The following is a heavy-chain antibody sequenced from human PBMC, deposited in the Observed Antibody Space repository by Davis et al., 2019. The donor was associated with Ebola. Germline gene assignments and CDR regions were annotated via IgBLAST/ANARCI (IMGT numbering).Heavy chain of an antibody. D-gene: IGHD1-26*01. CDR2: ISSSSSYI. CDR1: GLTFSSYS. CDR3: ARASGSYYFDY. Sequence: GGSLRLSCAASGLTFSSYSMNWVRQAPGKGLEWVSSISSSSSYIYYADSVKGRFTISRDNAKNSLYLQMNSLRAEDTAVYYCARASGSYYFDYWGQGTLVTVSS. J-gene: IGHJ4*02. V-gene: IGHV3-21*01.